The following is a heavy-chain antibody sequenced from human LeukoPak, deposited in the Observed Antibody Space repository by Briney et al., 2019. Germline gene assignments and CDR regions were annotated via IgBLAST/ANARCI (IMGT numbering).Heavy chain of an antibody. V-gene: IGHV4-59*01. CDR3: ARGGSAQGRFDY. CDR2: IYYSGST. Sequence: PSETLSLTCTVSGGSISSYYWSWIRQPPGKGLEWIGYIYYSGSTNYNPSLKSRVTISIDTSKNQFSLKLSSVTAADTAVYYCARGGSAQGRFDYWGQGTLVTVSS. D-gene: IGHD3-16*01. CDR1: GGSISSYY. J-gene: IGHJ4*02.